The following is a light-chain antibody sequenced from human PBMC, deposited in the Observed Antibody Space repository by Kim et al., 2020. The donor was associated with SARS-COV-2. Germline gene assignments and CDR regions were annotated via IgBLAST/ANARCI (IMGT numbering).Light chain of an antibody. J-gene: IGKJ2*01. CDR3: HQYGSSPPVTYT. CDR1: QSVMNNY. V-gene: IGKV3-20*01. Sequence: VLTQSPGTLSLSPGERASLSCRASQSVMNNYLAWYQQKPGQAPRLLFYTASSRAPGISDRFSGSGSGTDFTLTIDRLEPEDFAVYYCHQYGSSPPVTYTFGQGTKLEI. CDR2: TAS.